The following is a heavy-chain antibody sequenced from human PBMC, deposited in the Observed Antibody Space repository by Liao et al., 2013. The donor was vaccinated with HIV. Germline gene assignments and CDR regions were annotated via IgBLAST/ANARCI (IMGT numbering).Heavy chain of an antibody. V-gene: IGHV4-39*07. Sequence: QLQVQESGPGLVKPSETLSLTCTVSGGSISSSTHYWGWIRQPPGKGLEWIGSIYYTGTTNYNPSLKSRVTISVDTTKNQFSLRLSSVTAADTAVYYCATAHYVWGSYLYYFDYWGQGALVTVSS. CDR1: GGSISSSTHY. J-gene: IGHJ4*02. CDR2: IYYTGTT. CDR3: ATAHYVWGSYLYYFDY. D-gene: IGHD3-16*02.